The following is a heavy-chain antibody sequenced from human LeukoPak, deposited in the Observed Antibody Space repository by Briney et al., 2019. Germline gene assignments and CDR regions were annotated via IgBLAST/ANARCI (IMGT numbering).Heavy chain of an antibody. J-gene: IGHJ4*02. Sequence: SETLSLTCTVSGGSISISSYYWGWIRQPPGKGLEWIGIIYYSGTTYYNPSLKSRVTISIDTSENQFSLKLSSVTAADTAVYYCARLPGTNWMGEYYFDYWGQGTLLTVSS. CDR3: ARLPGTNWMGEYYFDY. CDR1: GGSISISSYY. D-gene: IGHD3-16*01. V-gene: IGHV4-39*01. CDR2: IYYSGTT.